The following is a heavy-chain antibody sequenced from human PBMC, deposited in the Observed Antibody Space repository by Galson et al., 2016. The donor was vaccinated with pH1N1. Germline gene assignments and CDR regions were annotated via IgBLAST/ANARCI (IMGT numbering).Heavy chain of an antibody. CDR3: ARGYSYHNNDGFDL. Sequence: SVKVSCKASRGIFNSFGISWVRQAPGQGLEWMGGIVAIFGTTNYAQKFQGRVTITADKSSSTVYMEVNRLTSQDTAVYYCARGYSYHNNDGFDLRGQGTMVTVSA. V-gene: IGHV1-69*06. D-gene: IGHD5-18*01. J-gene: IGHJ3*01. CDR2: IVAIFGTT. CDR1: RGIFNSFG.